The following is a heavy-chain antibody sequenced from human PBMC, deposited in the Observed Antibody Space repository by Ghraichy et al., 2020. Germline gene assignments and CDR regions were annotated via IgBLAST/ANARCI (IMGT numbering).Heavy chain of an antibody. CDR3: ARGLTIFGVGAPFDY. CDR1: GFTFSSYW. D-gene: IGHD3-3*01. V-gene: IGHV3-7*03. CDR2: IKKDGSEK. J-gene: IGHJ4*02. Sequence: GGSLRLSCGVSGFTFSSYWMNWVRQAPGKGLEWVATIKKDGSEKYYVDSVKGRFTISRDNAKNSLYLQMNTLRAEDTAVYYCARGLTIFGVGAPFDYWGQGILVTVSS.